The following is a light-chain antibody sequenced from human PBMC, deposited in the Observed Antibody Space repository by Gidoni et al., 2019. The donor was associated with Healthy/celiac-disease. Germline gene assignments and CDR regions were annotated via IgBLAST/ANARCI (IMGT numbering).Light chain of an antibody. V-gene: IGKV1-5*03. CDR1: QSISSW. CDR2: KAS. Sequence: DIQMTQSPSTLSASVGDRVTTTCRASQSISSWLAWYQQKPGKAPKLLIYKASSLESGVPSRFSGSGSGTEFTLTISSLQPDDFATYYCQQYNSYPLTFXGXTKVEIK. CDR3: QQYNSYPLT. J-gene: IGKJ4*01.